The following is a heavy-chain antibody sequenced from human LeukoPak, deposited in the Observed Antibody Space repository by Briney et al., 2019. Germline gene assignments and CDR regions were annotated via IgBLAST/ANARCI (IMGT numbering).Heavy chain of an antibody. CDR1: GYTFTGYY. J-gene: IGHJ5*02. Sequence: ASVKVSCTASGYTFTGYYMHWVRQAPGQGLEWMGGIIPIFGTANYAQKFQGRVTITADESTSTAYMELSSLRSEDTAVYYCARGPYDSSGYYFDPWGQGTLVTVSS. D-gene: IGHD3-22*01. V-gene: IGHV1-69*13. CDR3: ARGPYDSSGYYFDP. CDR2: IIPIFGTA.